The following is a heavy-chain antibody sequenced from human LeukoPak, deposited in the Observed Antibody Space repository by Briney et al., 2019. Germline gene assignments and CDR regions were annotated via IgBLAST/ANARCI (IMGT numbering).Heavy chain of an antibody. Sequence: ASVKVSCKASGYTFTSYGISWVRQAPGQGLEWMGWISAYNGNTNYAQKLQGRVTMTTDTSTSTAYMELRSLRSDDTAVYYCARATCCSGGSCYSLCYYYYMDVWGKGTTVTVSS. CDR2: ISAYNGNT. V-gene: IGHV1-18*01. J-gene: IGHJ6*03. D-gene: IGHD2-15*01. CDR3: ARATCCSGGSCYSLCYYYYMDV. CDR1: GYTFTSYG.